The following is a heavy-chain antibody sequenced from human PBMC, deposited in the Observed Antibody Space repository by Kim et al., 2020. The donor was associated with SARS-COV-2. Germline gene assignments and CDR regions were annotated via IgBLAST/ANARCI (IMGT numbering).Heavy chain of an antibody. D-gene: IGHD6-13*01. CDR1: GFTFSSYE. J-gene: IGHJ6*02. CDR3: ARSSSSFLQADV. Sequence: GGSLRLSCAASGFTFSSYEMNWVRQAPGKGLEWVSYISSSGSTIYYADSVKGRFTISRDNAKNSLYLQMNSLRAEDTAVYYCARSSSSFLQADVWGQGTTVTVSS. V-gene: IGHV3-48*03. CDR2: ISSSGSTI.